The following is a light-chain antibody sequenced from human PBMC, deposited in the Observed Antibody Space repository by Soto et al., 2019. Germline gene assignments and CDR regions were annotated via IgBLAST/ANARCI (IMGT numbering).Light chain of an antibody. CDR1: QRVSSN. CDR3: QQRSNWPPIT. CDR2: GAS. Sequence: EIVTTQSPATLSVSPGERATLSCRASQRVSSNLSWYQQKPGQAPRLLIYGASSRVTGIPDRFSGSGAGTDFTLAISRLEPEDFAVYYCQQRSNWPPITFGQGTRLEIK. J-gene: IGKJ5*01. V-gene: IGKV3D-20*02.